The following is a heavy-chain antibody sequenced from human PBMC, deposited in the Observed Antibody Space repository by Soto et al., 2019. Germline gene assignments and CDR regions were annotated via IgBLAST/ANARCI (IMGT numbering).Heavy chain of an antibody. Sequence: SETLSLTCTVSGGSISSSSYYWGWIRQPPGKGLPWIGSIYYSGSTYYNPSLKSRVTISVDTSKNQFSLKLSSVTAADTAVYYCARGSRDPYDYYGMDVWGQGTTVT. J-gene: IGHJ6*02. V-gene: IGHV4-39*01. CDR1: GGSISSSSYY. CDR3: ARGSRDPYDYYGMDV. CDR2: IYYSGST.